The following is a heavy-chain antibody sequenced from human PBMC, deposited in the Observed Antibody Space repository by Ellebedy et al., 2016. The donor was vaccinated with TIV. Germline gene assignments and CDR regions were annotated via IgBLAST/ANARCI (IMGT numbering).Heavy chain of an antibody. CDR2: IYSGGST. V-gene: IGHV3-66*01. J-gene: IGHJ5*02. D-gene: IGHD4-17*01. Sequence: GESLKISCAASGFTVSSNYMSWVRQAPGKGLEWVSVIYSGGSTYYADSVKGRFTISRDNSKNTLYLQMNSLRAEDTAVYYCARGNDYGDEDWFDPWGQGTLVTVSS. CDR1: GFTVSSNY. CDR3: ARGNDYGDEDWFDP.